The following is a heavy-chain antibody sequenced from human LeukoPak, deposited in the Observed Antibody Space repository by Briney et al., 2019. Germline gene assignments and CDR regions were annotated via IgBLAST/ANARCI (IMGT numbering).Heavy chain of an antibody. V-gene: IGHV4-59*01. J-gene: IGHJ5*02. CDR1: GGSISSYY. D-gene: IGHD3-9*01. CDR2: IYYSGST. Sequence: PSETLSLTCTVSGGSISSYYWSWIRQPPGKGLEWIGYIYYSGSTNYNPSLKSRVTISVDTSKNQFSLKLSSVTAADTAVYYCARDAPHYDILTGYYSSHWFDPWGQGTLVTVSS. CDR3: ARDAPHYDILTGYYSSHWFDP.